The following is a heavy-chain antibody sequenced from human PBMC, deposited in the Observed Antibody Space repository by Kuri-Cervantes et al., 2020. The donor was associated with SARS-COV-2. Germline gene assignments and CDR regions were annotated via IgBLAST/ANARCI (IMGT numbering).Heavy chain of an antibody. V-gene: IGHV1-2*02. CDR1: GYTFTGYY. CDR2: INPNSGGT. CDR3: ASGSIAAAGTLPSFDY. Sequence: ASVKVSCKASGYTFTGYYMHWVRQAPGQGLEWMGWINPNSGGTNYAQKFQGRVTMTRDTSISTAYMELSRLRSDDTAVYYCASGSIAAAGTLPSFDYWGQGTLVTVSS. D-gene: IGHD6-13*01. J-gene: IGHJ4*02.